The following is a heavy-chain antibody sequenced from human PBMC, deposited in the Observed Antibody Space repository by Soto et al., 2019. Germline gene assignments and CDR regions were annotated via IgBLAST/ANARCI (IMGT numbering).Heavy chain of an antibody. J-gene: IGHJ4*02. CDR2: IYYSGSS. V-gene: IGHV4-59*11. Sequence: SETLSLTCSVSCGSSMSHYWSWIRQPPGKGLEYVGYIYYSGSSNYNPSLKSRVTMSVDTSKNQFSLKLRSVTAADTAVYYCASLAYSKSGLDYWGQGTLVTAPQ. D-gene: IGHD6-13*01. CDR1: CGSSMSHY. CDR3: ASLAYSKSGLDY.